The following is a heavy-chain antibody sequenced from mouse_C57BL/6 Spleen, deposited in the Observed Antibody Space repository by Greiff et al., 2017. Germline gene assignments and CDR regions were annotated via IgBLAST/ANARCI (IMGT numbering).Heavy chain of an antibody. CDR2: IDPEDGDT. CDR3: TTHYGSSNDFDY. Sequence: EVQLQQPGAELVRPGASVKLSCTASGFNFKDYYMHWVKQRPEQGLEWIGRIDPEDGDTEYAPKFQGKATMTADTSSNTAYLQLSSLTSEDTAVYYCTTHYGSSNDFDYWGQGTTLTVSS. CDR1: GFNFKDYY. J-gene: IGHJ2*01. D-gene: IGHD1-1*01. V-gene: IGHV14-1*01.